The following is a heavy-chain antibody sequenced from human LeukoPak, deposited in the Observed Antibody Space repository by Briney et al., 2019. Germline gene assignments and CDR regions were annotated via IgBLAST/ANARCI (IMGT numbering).Heavy chain of an antibody. J-gene: IGHJ5*02. V-gene: IGHV4-39*01. CDR2: IYYSGRT. Sequence: SETLSLTCTVSGGSIRSSSYYWGWIRQPPGKGLEWIGNIYYSGRTYYNPSPKSRVTISVDTSKNQFSLKLSSVTAADTAVYYCARGEVTWIQLWLQNWFDPWGQGTLVTVSS. CDR1: GGSIRSSSYY. CDR3: ARGEVTWIQLWLQNWFDP. D-gene: IGHD5-18*01.